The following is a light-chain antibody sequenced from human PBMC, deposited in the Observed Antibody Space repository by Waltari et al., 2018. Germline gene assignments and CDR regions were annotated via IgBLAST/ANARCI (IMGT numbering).Light chain of an antibody. V-gene: IGKV4-1*01. CDR1: LSVLYSPNNKNY. J-gene: IGKJ2*01. Sequence: DIVMTQSPDSLAGSLGERATINFKSSLSVLYSPNNKNYLAWYQHKPRQPTKLLLYWSSTREAGVPDRFSGSGSGTDFTLTINSLQAEDVAVYYCQQYHTTPYTFGQGTKLEIK. CDR3: QQYHTTPYT. CDR2: WSS.